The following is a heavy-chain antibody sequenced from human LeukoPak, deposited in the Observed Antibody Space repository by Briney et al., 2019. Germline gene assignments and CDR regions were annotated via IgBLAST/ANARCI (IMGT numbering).Heavy chain of an antibody. J-gene: IGHJ4*02. CDR1: GFTFSSYG. V-gene: IGHV3-30*02. CDR2: IRYDGSNK. CDR3: AKDITHYYDSSGYYYDPPTADY. Sequence: PGGSLRLSCAASGFTFSSYGMHWVRQAPGKGLEWVAFIRYDGSNKYYADSVKGRFTISRDNSKNTLYLQMNSLRAEDTAVYYCAKDITHYYDSSGYYYDPPTADYWGQGTLVTVSS. D-gene: IGHD3-22*01.